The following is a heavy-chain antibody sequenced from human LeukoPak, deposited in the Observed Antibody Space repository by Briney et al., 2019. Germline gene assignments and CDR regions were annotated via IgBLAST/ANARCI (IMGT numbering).Heavy chain of an antibody. CDR2: XSGSGGST. V-gene: IGHV3-23*01. J-gene: IGHJ4*02. CDR3: AKDWGYSYGYSYYFDY. Sequence: GGSLRLSCAASGFTFSSYAMSWVRQAPGKGXXXXXXXSGSGGSTYYADSVKGRFTISRDNSKNTLYLQMNSLRAEDTAVYYCAKDWGYSYGYSYYFDYWGQGTLVTVSS. D-gene: IGHD5-18*01. CDR1: GFTFSSYA.